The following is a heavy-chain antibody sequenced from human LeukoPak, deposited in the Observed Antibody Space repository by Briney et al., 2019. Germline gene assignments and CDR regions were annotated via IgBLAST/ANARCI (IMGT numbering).Heavy chain of an antibody. J-gene: IGHJ4*02. CDR2: ISTTSSNI. V-gene: IGHV3-48*01. D-gene: IGHD1-26*01. CDR1: GFTFSSYA. CDR3: ARYSGSYYYPPAWDL. Sequence: GGSLRLSCATSGFTFSSYAMSWVRQAPGKGLEWVSYISTTSSNIYYVDSVEGRFTISRDNAKNLLYLQMDSLRADDTAVYYCARYSGSYYYPPAWDLWGQGTPVTVSS.